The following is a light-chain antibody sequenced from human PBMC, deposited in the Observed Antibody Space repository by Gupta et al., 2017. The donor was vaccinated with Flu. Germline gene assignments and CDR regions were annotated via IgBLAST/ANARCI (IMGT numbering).Light chain of an antibody. Sequence: DIVLTQSPGTLSLSPGERATLSCRASQSVNSNFLAWYQQKPGQAPRLLIYGASTRATGIPDRFSGSGSGTDFTLTISRREPEDFAVYCCQQQGSSPYTFGQGTKLEIK. CDR3: QQQGSSPYT. J-gene: IGKJ2*01. CDR2: GAS. V-gene: IGKV3-20*01. CDR1: QSVNSNF.